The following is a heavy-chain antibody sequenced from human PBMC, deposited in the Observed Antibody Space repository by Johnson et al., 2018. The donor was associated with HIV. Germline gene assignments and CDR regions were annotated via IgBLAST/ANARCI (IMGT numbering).Heavy chain of an antibody. J-gene: IGHJ3*02. CDR1: GFTVSTNY. Sequence: QVQVVESGGGLVQPGGSLRLSCAASGFTVSTNYMSWVRQAPGKGLEWVSYISSSGSTIYYADSVKGRFTISRDNSKNSLYLQMNSLRAEDTALYYCAKGGASYYDSPGDAFDIWGQGTMVTVSS. V-gene: IGHV3-11*01. CDR3: AKGGASYYDSPGDAFDI. D-gene: IGHD3-22*01. CDR2: ISSSGSTI.